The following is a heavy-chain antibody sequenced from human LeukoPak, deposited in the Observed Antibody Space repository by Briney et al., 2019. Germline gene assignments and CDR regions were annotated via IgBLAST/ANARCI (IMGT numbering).Heavy chain of an antibody. J-gene: IGHJ4*02. CDR2: IDWDDDK. CDR3: ARSSVGATAGGSFDY. D-gene: IGHD1-26*01. CDR1: GFSLSTSGMC. V-gene: IGHV2-70*11. Sequence: SGPALVKPTQTLTLTCTFSGFSLSTSGMCVSWIRQPPGKALEWLARIDWDDDKYYSTSLKTRLTISKDTSKNQVVLTMTNMDPVDTATYYCARSSVGATAGGSFDYWGQGTLVTVSS.